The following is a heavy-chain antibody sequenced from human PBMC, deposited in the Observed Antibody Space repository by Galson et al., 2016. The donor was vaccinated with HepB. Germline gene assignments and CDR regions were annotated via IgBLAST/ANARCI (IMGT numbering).Heavy chain of an antibody. D-gene: IGHD6-13*01. CDR2: ISYDGSIE. CDR1: GFTFSSYP. J-gene: IGHJ6*02. Sequence: SLRLSCAASGFTFSSYPMHWVRQAPGKGLEWVAVISYDGSIEYCADSVKGRFTISRDNPKNTVYLQMNSLRPEETAVYYCARGSAAGTWGYGMGVWGQGTTVSVSS. CDR3: ARGSAAGTWGYGMGV. V-gene: IGHV3-30*04.